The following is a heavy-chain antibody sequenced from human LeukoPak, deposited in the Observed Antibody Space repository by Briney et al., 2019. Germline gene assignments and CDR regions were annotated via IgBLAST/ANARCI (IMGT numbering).Heavy chain of an antibody. CDR2: ITSSSSYT. CDR1: GFTFSTYN. Sequence: GGSLRLSCAASGFTFSTYNMNWVRQAPGKGLGWVSSITSSSSYTFYADSVKGRFTISRDNAKNSLYLQMNSLRAEDTAIYYCARDPYNGNYGDSYYYYMDVWGKGTTVTISS. J-gene: IGHJ6*03. D-gene: IGHD1-26*01. CDR3: ARDPYNGNYGDSYYYYMDV. V-gene: IGHV3-21*01.